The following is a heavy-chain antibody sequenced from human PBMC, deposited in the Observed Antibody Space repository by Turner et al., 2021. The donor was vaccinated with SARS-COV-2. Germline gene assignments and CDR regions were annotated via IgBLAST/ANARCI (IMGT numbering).Heavy chain of an antibody. V-gene: IGHV3-30*18. CDR2: ISYDGSNK. J-gene: IGHJ6*03. CDR1: GFTFSSYG. Sequence: QVQLVESGGGVVQPGRSLRLSWAASGFTFSSYGMHWVRQAPGKGLEWVAVISYDGSNKYYADSVKGRFTISRDNSKNTLYLQMNSLRAEDTAVYYCAKAAGGGFYYYYMDVWGKGTTVTFSS. CDR3: AKAAGGGFYYYYMDV. D-gene: IGHD2-8*02.